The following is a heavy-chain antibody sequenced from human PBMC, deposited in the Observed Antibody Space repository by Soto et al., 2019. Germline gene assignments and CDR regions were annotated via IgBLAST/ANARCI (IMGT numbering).Heavy chain of an antibody. Sequence: QLQLQESGPGLVKPSETLSLTCTVSGGSISSSSYYWGWIRQPPGKGLEWIGSIYYSGSTYYNPSLKSRLTIAVETSKHQFSLKLSSVTAADAAVYYCARHADVDTAIVTWFDPWGQGTLVTVSS. J-gene: IGHJ5*02. CDR2: IYYSGST. CDR1: GGSISSSSYY. V-gene: IGHV4-39*01. CDR3: ARHADVDTAIVTWFDP. D-gene: IGHD5-18*01.